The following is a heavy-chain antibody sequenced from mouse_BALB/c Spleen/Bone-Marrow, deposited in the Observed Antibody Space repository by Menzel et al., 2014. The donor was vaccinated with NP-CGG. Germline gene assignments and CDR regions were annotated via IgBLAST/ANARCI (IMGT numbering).Heavy chain of an antibody. CDR2: INPSNGGT. V-gene: IGHV1S81*02. CDR3: TRSNYGYWFFDV. D-gene: IGHD1-1*01. Sequence: VKLVESGAELVKPGASVKLSCKASGYSSTNYYMYWVKQWPGQGLEWIGEINPSNGGTNFNEKFKSKATLTVDKSSSTAFMQLSSLTSEDSAVYYCTRSNYGYWFFDVWGAGTTVTVSS. CDR1: GYSSTNYY. J-gene: IGHJ1*01.